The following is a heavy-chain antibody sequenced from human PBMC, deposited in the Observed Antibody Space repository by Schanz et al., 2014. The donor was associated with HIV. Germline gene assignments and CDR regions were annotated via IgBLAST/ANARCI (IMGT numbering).Heavy chain of an antibody. Sequence: VQLLVSGGDLVQPGGSLRLSCATSGFTFSNYWMSWIRQAPGKGLEWVAVIWFDGSKKYHADSVKGRFTISRDNSKNTLYLQMNSLGAEDTAVYYCAKAAVTDYLDYWGQGTLVTVSS. J-gene: IGHJ4*02. CDR3: AKAAVTDYLDY. CDR1: GFTFSNYW. V-gene: IGHV3-33*06. D-gene: IGHD2-21*02. CDR2: IWFDGSKK.